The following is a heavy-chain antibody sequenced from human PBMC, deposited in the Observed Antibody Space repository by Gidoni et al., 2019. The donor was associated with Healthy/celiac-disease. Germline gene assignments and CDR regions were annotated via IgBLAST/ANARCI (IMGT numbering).Heavy chain of an antibody. CDR2: ISSSSSYI. J-gene: IGHJ4*02. CDR3: ARSEWELLGFDY. CDR1: GFTCSSYS. V-gene: IGHV3-21*01. Sequence: EVQLVESGGGLVKPGGSLRLSCAASGFTCSSYSMNWVSQAQGKGLELGASISSSSSYIYYADSVKGRFTISRDNAKNSLYLQMNSRRAEDTAVYYCARSEWELLGFDYWGQGTLVTVSS. D-gene: IGHD1-26*01.